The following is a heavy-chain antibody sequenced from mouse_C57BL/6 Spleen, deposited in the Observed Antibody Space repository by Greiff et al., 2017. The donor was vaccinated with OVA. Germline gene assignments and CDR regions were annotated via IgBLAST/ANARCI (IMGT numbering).Heavy chain of an antibody. CDR2: INPNNGGT. J-gene: IGHJ2*01. CDR3: APYDYGLDY. V-gene: IGHV1-26*01. D-gene: IGHD2-4*01. CDR1: GYTFTDYY. Sequence: EVQLQQSGPELVKPGASVKISCKASGYTFTDYYMNWVKQSHGKSLEWIGDINPNNGGTRYPPKFKGKATLTVDKYSSTAYMELRSLTSEDSAVYYFAPYDYGLDYWGQGTTLTVSS.